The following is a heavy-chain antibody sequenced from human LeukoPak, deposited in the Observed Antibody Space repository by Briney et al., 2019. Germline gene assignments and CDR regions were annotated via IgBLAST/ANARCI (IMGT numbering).Heavy chain of an antibody. CDR3: ASNYYDRSGYLPLEEAFDI. D-gene: IGHD3-22*01. V-gene: IGHV3-11*01. Sequence: GGSLRLSCAASGFTFSDYYMSWIRQAPGKGLEWVSYISSSGSTIYYADSVKGRFTISRDNAKNSLYLQMNSLRAEDTSVYYCASNYYDRSGYLPLEEAFDIWGQGTMVTVSS. CDR1: GFTFSDYY. J-gene: IGHJ3*02. CDR2: ISSSGSTI.